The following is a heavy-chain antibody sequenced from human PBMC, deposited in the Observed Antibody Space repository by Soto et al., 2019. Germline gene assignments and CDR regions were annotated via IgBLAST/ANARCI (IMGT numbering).Heavy chain of an antibody. Sequence: LCGGSISSGGYYWSWIRQHPGKGLEWIGYIYYSGSTYYNPSLKSRVTISVDTSKNQFSLKLSSVTAADTAVYYCARGIDFWSGYYSYYFDYWGQGTLVTVSS. D-gene: IGHD3-3*01. CDR2: IYYSGST. J-gene: IGHJ4*02. V-gene: IGHV4-31*02. CDR3: ARGIDFWSGYYSYYFDY. CDR1: GGSISSGGYY.